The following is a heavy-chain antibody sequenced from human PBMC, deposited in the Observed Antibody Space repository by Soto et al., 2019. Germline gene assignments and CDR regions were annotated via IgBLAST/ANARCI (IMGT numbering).Heavy chain of an antibody. CDR3: AHRLVYYDILTGYYRVGNTERFDP. J-gene: IGHJ5*02. Sequence: SGPTLVNPTQTLTLTCTFSGFSITTRAMCVSWIRQPPGKALEWLALIDWADDKYYSTSLKTRLTISKDTSKNQVVLTMTNVDPVDTATYYCAHRLVYYDILTGYYRVGNTERFDPWGQGTLVTV. D-gene: IGHD3-9*01. CDR1: GFSITTRAMC. CDR2: IDWADDK. V-gene: IGHV2-70*12.